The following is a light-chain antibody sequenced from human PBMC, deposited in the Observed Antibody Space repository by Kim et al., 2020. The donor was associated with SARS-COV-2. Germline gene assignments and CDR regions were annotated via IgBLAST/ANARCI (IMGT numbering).Light chain of an antibody. Sequence: QAVVTQEPSLTVSPGGTVTLTCGSTTGTVTGRHYAYWFQQKPGQAPRTLIYDTSNKHSWTPARFSGSLLGGKAALTLSGAQPEDEAEYYCLLSHGGARVFGAGTQLTVL. J-gene: IGLJ3*02. V-gene: IGLV7-46*01. CDR3: LLSHGGARV. CDR1: TGTVTGRHY. CDR2: DTS.